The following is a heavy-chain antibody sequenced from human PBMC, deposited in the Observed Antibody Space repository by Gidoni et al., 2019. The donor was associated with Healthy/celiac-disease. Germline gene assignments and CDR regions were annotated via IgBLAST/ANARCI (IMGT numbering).Heavy chain of an antibody. D-gene: IGHD6-6*01. CDR1: GFAFDDYG. Sequence: EVQLVEPGGGVVRPGWSLILSFTASGFAFDDYGMSWVRQAPGKGPEWVSGINWNGGSTGYADSVKGRFTITRDNAKNSLYLQMNRRRAEDTALYYCARASGWFDPWGQGTLVTVSS. CDR2: INWNGGST. V-gene: IGHV3-20*03. J-gene: IGHJ5*02. CDR3: ARASGWFDP.